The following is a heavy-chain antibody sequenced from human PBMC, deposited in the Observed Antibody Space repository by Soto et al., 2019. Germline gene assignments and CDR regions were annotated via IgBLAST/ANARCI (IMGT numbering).Heavy chain of an antibody. D-gene: IGHD3-22*01. CDR1: GGSISSGGYY. J-gene: IGHJ4*02. Sequence: QVQLQESGPGLVKPSQTLSLTCTVSGGSISSGGYYWSWIRQHPGKGLEWIGYIYYSGSTYDNPSLKSRVTISVDTSKNQIALKLGSVTAADTAVYYCARDRDDSSGRDWYFDYWGQGTLVTVSS. V-gene: IGHV4-31*03. CDR2: IYYSGST. CDR3: ARDRDDSSGRDWYFDY.